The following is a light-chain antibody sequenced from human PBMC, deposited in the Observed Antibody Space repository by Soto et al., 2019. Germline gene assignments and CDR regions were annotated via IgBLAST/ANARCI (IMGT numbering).Light chain of an antibody. CDR1: QDIGGR. CDR3: QQLFDSPIT. Sequence: DIQITQSPSSVSASVGDRITITCRASQDIGGRLAWYQVKPGKAPKLLIYAASTLESGVPSRFSATVSGTEFSLTITSLQPEDFATYYCQQLFDSPITFGQGTRLEIK. J-gene: IGKJ5*01. CDR2: AAS. V-gene: IGKV1-12*01.